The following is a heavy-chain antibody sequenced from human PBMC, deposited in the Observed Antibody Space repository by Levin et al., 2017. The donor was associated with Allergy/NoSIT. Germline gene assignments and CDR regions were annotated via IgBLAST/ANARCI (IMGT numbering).Heavy chain of an antibody. Sequence: PSETLSLTCSVSGDSISGGNYHWTWIRQPAGKGLEWIGRIFTPGSTNYNPSLKSRVTISLDTSRNQFSLRLTSVTASDTAVYFCASEPYFGSGSFSFWGQGTLVTVSS. V-gene: IGHV4-61*02. D-gene: IGHD3-10*01. CDR1: GDSISGGNYH. CDR2: IFTPGST. J-gene: IGHJ4*02. CDR3: ASEPYFGSGSFSF.